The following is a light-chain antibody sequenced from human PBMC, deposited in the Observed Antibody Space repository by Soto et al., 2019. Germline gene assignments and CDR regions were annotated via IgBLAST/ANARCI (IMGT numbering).Light chain of an antibody. CDR2: SAS. CDR1: QGVSAY. V-gene: IGKV1-39*01. J-gene: IGKJ2*01. CDR3: QQSYRTPHT. Sequence: DIQMTQSPSSLSASVGDRVTITCRASQGVSAYLLWYQQRQGRAPRLLIYSASSLLSGVPSRFSGSGSGTNFTLTIRRLQPADFATYYCQQSYRTPHTFGQGTKRETK.